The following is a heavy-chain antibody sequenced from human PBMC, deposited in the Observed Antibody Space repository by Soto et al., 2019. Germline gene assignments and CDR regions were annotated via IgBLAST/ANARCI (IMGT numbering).Heavy chain of an antibody. CDR2: IKHSGST. D-gene: IGHD3-10*01. CDR1: GGSFSGYY. Sequence: PSETRSLTWALYGGSFSGYYWGWIRQPPGKXLEWIGEIKHSGSTNYNPSLRSRVSISVATSKNQFSLKLSSGTAADTAVYYWGSAPLITMVRAVTLYYYYGMAVWGQGTPVTVSS. J-gene: IGHJ6*02. CDR3: GSAPLITMVRAVTLYYYYGMAV. V-gene: IGHV4-34*01.